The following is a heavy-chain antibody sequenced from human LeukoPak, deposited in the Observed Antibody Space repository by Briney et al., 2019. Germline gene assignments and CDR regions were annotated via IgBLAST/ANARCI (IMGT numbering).Heavy chain of an antibody. D-gene: IGHD2-2*02. CDR2: IWYDGSNK. CDR1: GFTFSSYG. CDR3: AIDCLCRSTGCYTFRRVRGNGFDP. Sequence: PGGSLRLSCAASGFTFSSYGMHWVRQAPGKGLEWVAVIWYDGSNKYYADSGKGRFTISRDNCKSTLYLRVYSLRAADSFVYYYAIDCLCRSTGCYTFRRVRGNGFDPWGQGTLVS. J-gene: IGHJ5*02. V-gene: IGHV3-33*01.